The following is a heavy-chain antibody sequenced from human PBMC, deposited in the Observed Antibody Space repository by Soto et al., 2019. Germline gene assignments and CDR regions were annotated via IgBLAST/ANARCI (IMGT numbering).Heavy chain of an antibody. CDR2: ISAYNGNT. D-gene: IGHD1-26*01. V-gene: IGHV1-18*01. Sequence: QVQLVQSGGEVKKPGASVKVSCKASGYTFTSYGISWVRQAPGQGLEGMGRISAYNGNTNNAQKLQGRVTMTTDTSTSTVCMELRSLRSVDTAVYYFGRGAGALGHWFDPWGQGTLVTVSS. CDR3: GRGAGALGHWFDP. J-gene: IGHJ5*02. CDR1: GYTFTSYG.